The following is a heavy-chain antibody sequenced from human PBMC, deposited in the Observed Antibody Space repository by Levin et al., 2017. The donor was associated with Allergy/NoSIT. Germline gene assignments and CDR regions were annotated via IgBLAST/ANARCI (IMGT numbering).Heavy chain of an antibody. D-gene: IGHD2-2*01. CDR3: ARETLPLSYCSSTSCQEV. J-gene: IGHJ4*01. Sequence: GESLKISCAASGFTFSSYSMNWVRQAPGKGLEWVSSISSSSSYIYYADSVKGRFTISRDNAKNSLYLQMNSLRAEDTAVYYCARETLPLSYCSSTSCQEVWGHGTLVTVSS. CDR1: GFTFSSYS. V-gene: IGHV3-21*01. CDR2: ISSSSSYI.